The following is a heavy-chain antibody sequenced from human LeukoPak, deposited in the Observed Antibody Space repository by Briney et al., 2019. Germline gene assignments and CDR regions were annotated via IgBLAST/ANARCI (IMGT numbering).Heavy chain of an antibody. CDR2: ISGSGGNT. V-gene: IGHV3-23*01. CDR1: GFTFSTYT. D-gene: IGHD3-22*01. J-gene: IGHJ4*02. CDR3: ARRHDSSGYYYFDY. Sequence: GGSLRLSCAASGFTFSTYTMSWVRQAPGKGLEWVSLISGSGGNTYYADSVKGRFTISRDNSKNTLYLQMNSLRVEDTAVYYCARRHDSSGYYYFDYWGQGTLVTVSS.